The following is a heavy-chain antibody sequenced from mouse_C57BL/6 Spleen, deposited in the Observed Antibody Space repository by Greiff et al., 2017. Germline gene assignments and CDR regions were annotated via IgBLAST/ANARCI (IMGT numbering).Heavy chain of an antibody. CDR3: ERNPIYYDSYYARDY. V-gene: IGHV1-9*01. Sequence: QVQLQQSGAELMKPGASVKLSCKATGYTFTGYWIEWVKQRPGHGLEWIGEILPGSGSTHSNEQFKGHATFTADTSSNTAYMQLRSLTTEDSAIYDCERNPIYYDSYYARDYWGQGTAVTVSS. CDR2: ILPGSGST. D-gene: IGHD2-4*01. J-gene: IGHJ4*01. CDR1: GYTFTGYW.